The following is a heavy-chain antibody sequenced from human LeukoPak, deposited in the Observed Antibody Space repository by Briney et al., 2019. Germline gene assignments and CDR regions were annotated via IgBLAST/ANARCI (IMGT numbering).Heavy chain of an antibody. CDR3: AKVGRGVIITCYFDY. Sequence: GGSLRLSCAASGFTFSSYGMHWVRQAPGKGLEWVAVISYDGSNKYYADSVKGRFTISRDNSKNTLYLQMNSLRAEDTAVYYCAKVGRGVIITCYFDYWGQGTLVTVSS. CDR1: GFTFSSYG. D-gene: IGHD3-10*01. J-gene: IGHJ4*02. V-gene: IGHV3-30*18. CDR2: ISYDGSNK.